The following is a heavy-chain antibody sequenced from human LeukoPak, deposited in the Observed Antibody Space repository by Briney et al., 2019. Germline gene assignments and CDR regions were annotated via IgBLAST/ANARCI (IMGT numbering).Heavy chain of an antibody. Sequence: ASVKVSCKTSGYTFTSYGINWVRQAPGQGLEWMGWISGSNGYTKYARKIQGRVTLTTDEPTRTAYMELRSLRSDDTAVYYCARGTEGGIDYYYMDVWGKGTTVTVSS. D-gene: IGHD1-1*01. CDR2: ISGSNGYT. CDR3: ARGTEGGIDYYYMDV. CDR1: GYTFTSYG. V-gene: IGHV1-18*01. J-gene: IGHJ6*03.